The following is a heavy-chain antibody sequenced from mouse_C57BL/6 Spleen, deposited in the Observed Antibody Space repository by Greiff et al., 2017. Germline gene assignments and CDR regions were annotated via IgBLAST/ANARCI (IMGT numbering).Heavy chain of an antibody. V-gene: IGHV1-22*01. D-gene: IGHD2-4*01. CDR1: GYTFTDYH. J-gene: IGHJ2*01. Sequence: VQLKQSGPELVKPGASVKMSCKASGYTFTDYHMHWGKQSPGKSPEWIGYINPNNGGTSYNQTVKGKATLTVNKSSSTAYMKLRSLTSEDSAVYYCARDDYDWGQGTPLTVSS. CDR3: ARDDYD. CDR2: INPNNGGT.